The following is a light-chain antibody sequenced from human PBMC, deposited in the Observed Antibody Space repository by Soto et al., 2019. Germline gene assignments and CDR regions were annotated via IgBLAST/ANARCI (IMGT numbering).Light chain of an antibody. V-gene: IGKV1-5*03. CDR3: QQLNSYPLT. CDR1: ESIDSW. J-gene: IGKJ4*01. CDR2: KAS. Sequence: DIQMAQSPSTLSASVGDRVTITCRASESIDSWLAWHQQKPGRAPKLLISKASSLESGVPSRFSGSGLGTEFTLTISSLQPEDFATYYCQQLNSYPLTFGRGTKVGIK.